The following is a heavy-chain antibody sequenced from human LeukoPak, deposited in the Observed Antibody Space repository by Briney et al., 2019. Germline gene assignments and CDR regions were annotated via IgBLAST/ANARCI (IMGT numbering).Heavy chain of an antibody. J-gene: IGHJ1*01. D-gene: IGHD3-10*01. Sequence: ASVKVSCKASGYTVTSYGISWVRQAPGQGLEWMGWISAYNGNTNYEQKLQGRVTMTTDTSTSTAYMELRSLRSDDTAVYYCARDHVLLWLGERIGYFQHWGQGTLVTVSS. CDR3: ARDHVLLWLGERIGYFQH. CDR1: GYTVTSYG. CDR2: ISAYNGNT. V-gene: IGHV1-18*01.